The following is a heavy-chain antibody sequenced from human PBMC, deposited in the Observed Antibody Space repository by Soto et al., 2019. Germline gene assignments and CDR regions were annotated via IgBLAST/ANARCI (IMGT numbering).Heavy chain of an antibody. CDR2: ISWDGGST. Sequence: GGSLRLSCAASGFTFDDYTMHWVRQAPGKGLEWVSLISWDGGSTYYADSVKGRFTISRDNSKNSLYLQMNSLRTEDTALYYCARDEGPNYYGSGRQVAVGMDVWGPGTTVTVSS. CDR3: ARDEGPNYYGSGRQVAVGMDV. J-gene: IGHJ6*02. D-gene: IGHD3-10*01. CDR1: GFTFDDYT. V-gene: IGHV3-43*01.